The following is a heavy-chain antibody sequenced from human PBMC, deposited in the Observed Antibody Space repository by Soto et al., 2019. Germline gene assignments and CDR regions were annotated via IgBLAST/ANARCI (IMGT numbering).Heavy chain of an antibody. CDR3: AKGRSYYYYYGVDV. J-gene: IGHJ6*02. CDR1: GFTFSSCA. V-gene: IGHV3-23*01. Sequence: GSLRLSCAASGFTFSSCAMGWVRQAPGKGLEWVSDIIDSGASTYYADSVKGWFTISRDNSKSTLYLQMNSLRAEDTALYYCAKGRSYYYYYGVDVWGQGTTVTVSS. CDR2: IIDSGAST.